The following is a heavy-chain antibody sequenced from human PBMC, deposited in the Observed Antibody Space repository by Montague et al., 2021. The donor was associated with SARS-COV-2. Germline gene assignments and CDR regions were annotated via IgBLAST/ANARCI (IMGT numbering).Heavy chain of an antibody. CDR3: AKDFDYYDSSGYFDY. J-gene: IGHJ4*02. CDR1: GFTFGDHA. D-gene: IGHD3-22*01. V-gene: IGHV3-9*01. Sequence: SLRLSCSASGFTFGDHAMHRVRQPPGKGPEWISGITWDSGTLGYXDSVKGRFTISRDNAKNSLYLQMNSLRVEDTALYYCAKDFDYYDSSGYFDYWGQGTLVTVSS. CDR2: ITWDSGTL.